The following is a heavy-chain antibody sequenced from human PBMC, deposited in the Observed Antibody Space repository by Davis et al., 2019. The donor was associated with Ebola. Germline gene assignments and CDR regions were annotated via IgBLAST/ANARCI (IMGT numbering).Heavy chain of an antibody. D-gene: IGHD6-13*01. V-gene: IGHV4-34*01. CDR2: INHSGST. J-gene: IGHJ4*02. Sequence: MPSETLSLTCAVYGGSFSGYCWSWIRQPPGKGLEWIGEINHSGSTNYNPSLKSRVTISVDTSKNQFSLKLSSVTAADTAVYYCARAISSWYRFDYWGQGTLVTVSS. CDR1: GGSFSGYC. CDR3: ARAISSWYRFDY.